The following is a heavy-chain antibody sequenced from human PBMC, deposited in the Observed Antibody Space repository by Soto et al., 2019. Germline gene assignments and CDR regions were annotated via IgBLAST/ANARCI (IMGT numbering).Heavy chain of an antibody. Sequence: ASVKVSCKASGYTFTSYYMHWVRQAPGQGLEWMGMINPSDGSTSYAQKFQGRVTMTTDTSASTAYMELRSLRSDDTAVYYCARDLGVGAFDIWGQGTMVTVSS. V-gene: IGHV1-46*01. CDR3: ARDLGVGAFDI. J-gene: IGHJ3*02. CDR1: GYTFTSYY. CDR2: INPSDGST. D-gene: IGHD3-16*01.